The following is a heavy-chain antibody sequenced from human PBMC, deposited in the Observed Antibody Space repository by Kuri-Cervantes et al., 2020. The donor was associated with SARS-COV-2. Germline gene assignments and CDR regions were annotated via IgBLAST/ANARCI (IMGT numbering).Heavy chain of an antibody. Sequence: GSLRLSCAASGFTFSRYAMSWVRQAPGRGLHWVSAISGSGGSTYYADSVKGRFTISRDNSKNTLYLQMNSLRAEDTAVYYCAKDPRIAAPFDYWGQGTLVTVSS. J-gene: IGHJ4*02. CDR1: GFTFSRYA. CDR2: ISGSGGST. V-gene: IGHV3-23*01. CDR3: AKDPRIAAPFDY. D-gene: IGHD6-6*01.